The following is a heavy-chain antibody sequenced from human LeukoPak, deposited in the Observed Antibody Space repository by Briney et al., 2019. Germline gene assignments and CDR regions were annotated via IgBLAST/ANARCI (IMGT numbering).Heavy chain of an antibody. V-gene: IGHV3-33*01. CDR1: GFTFSSYG. D-gene: IGHD3-22*01. CDR2: IYYDGSDK. Sequence: GGSLRLSCAAPGFTFSSYGMHWVRQAPGKGLEWVAIIYYDGSDKYYADAVKGRFTISRDNSKDTLYLQMNSLRAEDTAVYYCARQIAYYYDSSGYYTTDYWGQGTLVTVSS. J-gene: IGHJ4*02. CDR3: ARQIAYYYDSSGYYTTDY.